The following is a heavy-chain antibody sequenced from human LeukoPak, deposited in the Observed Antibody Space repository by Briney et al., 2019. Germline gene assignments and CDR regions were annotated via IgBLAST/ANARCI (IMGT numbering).Heavy chain of an antibody. CDR2: ISGSGGST. Sequence: GGSLRLSCAASGFTFTTYWMSWVRQAPGKGLEWVSAISGSGGSTYYADSVKGRFTISRDNSKNTLYLQMNSLRAEDTAVYYCAKDFSSGYYMDVWGKGTTVTISS. J-gene: IGHJ6*03. CDR1: GFTFTTYW. D-gene: IGHD3-22*01. CDR3: AKDFSSGYYMDV. V-gene: IGHV3-23*01.